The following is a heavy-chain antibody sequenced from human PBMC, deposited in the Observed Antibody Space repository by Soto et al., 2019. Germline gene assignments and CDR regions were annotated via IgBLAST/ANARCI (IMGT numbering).Heavy chain of an antibody. CDR2: ISAYNGNT. V-gene: IGHV1-18*01. CDR1: GYTFTSYG. CDR3: ARDRSPITMIVVVTRHYFDY. J-gene: IGHJ4*02. Sequence: GESLKVSCKASGYTFTSYGISWVRQAPGQGLEWMGWISAYNGNTNYAQKLQGRVTMTTDTSTSTAYMELRSLRSDDTAVYYCARDRSPITMIVVVTRHYFDYWGQGTLVTVSS. D-gene: IGHD3-22*01.